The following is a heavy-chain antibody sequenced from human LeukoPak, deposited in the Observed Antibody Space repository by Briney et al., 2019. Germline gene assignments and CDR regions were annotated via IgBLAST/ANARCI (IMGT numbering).Heavy chain of an antibody. J-gene: IGHJ4*02. CDR2: ISYDGSNK. CDR1: GFTFSSYG. CDR3: AKDISKWERKGYFDY. V-gene: IGHV3-30*18. D-gene: IGHD1-26*01. Sequence: GALRLSCAASGFTFSSYGMHWVRQAPGKGLEWVAVISYDGSNKYYADSVKGRFTISRDNSKNTLYLQMNSLRAGDTAVYYCAKDISKWERKGYFDYWGQGTLVTVSS.